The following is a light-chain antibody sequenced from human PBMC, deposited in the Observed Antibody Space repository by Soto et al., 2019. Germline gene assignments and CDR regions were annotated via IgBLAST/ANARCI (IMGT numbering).Light chain of an antibody. CDR1: QSLLYSSTNKNY. Sequence: DIVMTQSPDSLAVSLGERATINCKSSQSLLYSSTNKNYLIWYQQKPGQPPKLLIYWASTRESGVPDRFGGSGSGTDFTLTISSLQAEDVAVYYCQQYYSTPLTFGQGTKLEI. V-gene: IGKV4-1*01. CDR3: QQYYSTPLT. CDR2: WAS. J-gene: IGKJ2*01.